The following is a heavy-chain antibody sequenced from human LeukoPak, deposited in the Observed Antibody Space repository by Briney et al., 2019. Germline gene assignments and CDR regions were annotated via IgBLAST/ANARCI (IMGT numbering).Heavy chain of an antibody. CDR3: ATGEDTAGGFDY. J-gene: IGHJ4*02. CDR2: FDPEDGET. CDR1: VYTLTELS. V-gene: IGHV1-24*01. D-gene: IGHD2-15*01. Sequence: ASVKVSCKVSVYTLTELSMHWVRQAPGKGLEWMGDFDPEDGETIYAQKSQGRVTMTEDTATDTAYMELSSLRSEDTAVYYCATGEDTAGGFDYWGQGTLVTVSS.